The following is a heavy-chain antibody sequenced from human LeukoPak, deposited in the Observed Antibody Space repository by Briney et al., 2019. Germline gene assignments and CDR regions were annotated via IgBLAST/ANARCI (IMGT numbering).Heavy chain of an antibody. V-gene: IGHV3-21*01. J-gene: IGHJ4*02. CDR3: ARDGYCSSTSCYLGY. D-gene: IGHD2-2*03. Sequence: GGSLRLSCAASGFTFSSYSMNWVRQAPGKGLEWVSSISSSSSYIYYADSVKGRFTISRDNAKNSLYLQMNSLRAEDTAVYYCARDGYCSSTSCYLGYWGQGTLVTVSS. CDR1: GFTFSSYS. CDR2: ISSSSSYI.